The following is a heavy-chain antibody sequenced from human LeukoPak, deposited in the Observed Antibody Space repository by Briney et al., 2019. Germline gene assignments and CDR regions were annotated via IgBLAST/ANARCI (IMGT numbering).Heavy chain of an antibody. CDR1: GFTFSDYY. J-gene: IGHJ4*02. V-gene: IGHV3-11*06. CDR3: ARVRYGSGSYPLYYFDY. Sequence: GGSLRLSCAASGFTFSDYYMSWIRQAPGKGLEWVSYISSSSSYTNYADSVKGRFTISRDNAKNSLYLQMNSLRAEDTAVYYCARVRYGSGSYPLYYFDYWGQGTVVTVSS. CDR2: ISSSSSYT. D-gene: IGHD3-10*01.